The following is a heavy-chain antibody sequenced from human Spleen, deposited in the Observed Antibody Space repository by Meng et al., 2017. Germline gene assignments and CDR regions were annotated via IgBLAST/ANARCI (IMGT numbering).Heavy chain of an antibody. CDR3: ARDQDIVVLAAARWFDP. J-gene: IGHJ5*02. CDR1: GGSFSGYY. Sequence: QVPRQQWGEGLLKPSGTLSLTCAVYGGSFSGYYWSWIRQPPGKGLEWIGEINHSGSTNYNPSLKSRVTISVDTSKNQFSLKLSSVTAADTAVYYCARDQDIVVLAAARWFDPWGQGTLVTVSS. CDR2: INHSGST. V-gene: IGHV4-34*01. D-gene: IGHD2-2*01.